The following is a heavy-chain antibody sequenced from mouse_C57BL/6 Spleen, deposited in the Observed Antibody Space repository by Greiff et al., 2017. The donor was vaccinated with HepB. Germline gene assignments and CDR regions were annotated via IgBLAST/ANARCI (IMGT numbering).Heavy chain of an antibody. Sequence: EVNVVESGGGLVKPGGSLKLSCAASGFTFSSYTMSWVRQTPEKRLEWVATISGGGGNTYYPDSVKGRFTISRDNAKNTLYLQMSSLRSEDTALYYCARLGYYFDYWGRGTTLTVSS. CDR1: GFTFSSYT. V-gene: IGHV5-9*01. J-gene: IGHJ2*01. CDR2: ISGGGGNT. CDR3: ARLGYYFDY. D-gene: IGHD3-3*01.